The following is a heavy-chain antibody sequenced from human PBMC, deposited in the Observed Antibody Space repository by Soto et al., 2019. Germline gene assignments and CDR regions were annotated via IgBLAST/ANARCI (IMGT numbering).Heavy chain of an antibody. V-gene: IGHV1-8*01. J-gene: IGHJ6*03. Sequence: QVQLVQSGAEVKKPGASVKVSCKASGYTFTSYDINWVRQATGQGLEWMGWMNPNSGNTGYAQKFQGRVTMTRNTSLSTAYMELSSLGSEDTAVYYCARASSVVITIFGVVSDYYYYYMDVWGKGTTVTVSS. CDR2: MNPNSGNT. CDR1: GYTFTSYD. D-gene: IGHD3-3*01. CDR3: ARASSVVITIFGVVSDYYYYYMDV.